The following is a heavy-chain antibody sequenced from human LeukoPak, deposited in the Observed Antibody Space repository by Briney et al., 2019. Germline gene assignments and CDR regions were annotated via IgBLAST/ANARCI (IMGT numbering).Heavy chain of an antibody. Sequence: QSGGSLRLSCAASGFTFNIYAMSWVRQAPGKGLEWVSLISGSGATSLFADSVKGRFIISRDNSKNTLYLQMNSLRAEDTAVYYCAKDSNFYYDSSGHLHIWGQGTMVTVSS. CDR1: GFTFNIYA. CDR2: ISGSGATS. V-gene: IGHV3-23*01. D-gene: IGHD3-22*01. J-gene: IGHJ3*02. CDR3: AKDSNFYYDSSGHLHI.